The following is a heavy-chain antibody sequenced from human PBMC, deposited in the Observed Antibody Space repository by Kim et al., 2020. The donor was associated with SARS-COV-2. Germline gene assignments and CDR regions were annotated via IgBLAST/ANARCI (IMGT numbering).Heavy chain of an antibody. V-gene: IGHV3-23*01. Sequence: SADSVKGRFTISRDNSKNTLYLQMNSLRAEDTAVYYCAKLAYYYDSYPDYWGQGTLVTVSS. D-gene: IGHD3-22*01. CDR3: AKLAYYYDSYPDY. J-gene: IGHJ4*02.